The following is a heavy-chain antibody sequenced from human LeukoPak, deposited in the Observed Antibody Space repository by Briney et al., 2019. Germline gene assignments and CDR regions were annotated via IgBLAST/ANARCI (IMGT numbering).Heavy chain of an antibody. CDR2: ISYDGSNK. CDR1: GFTFSSYG. Sequence: PGGSLRLSCAASGFTFSSYGMHWVRQAPGKGLEWVAVISYDGSNKYYADSVKGRFTISRDNSKNTLYLQMNSLRAEDTAVYYCARDRSRYYYDSSGYYHNWFDPWGQGTLVTVSS. D-gene: IGHD3-22*01. CDR3: ARDRSRYYYDSSGYYHNWFDP. J-gene: IGHJ5*02. V-gene: IGHV3-30*03.